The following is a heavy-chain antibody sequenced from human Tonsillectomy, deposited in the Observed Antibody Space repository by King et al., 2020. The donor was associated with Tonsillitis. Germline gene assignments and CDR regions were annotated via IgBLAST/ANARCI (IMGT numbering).Heavy chain of an antibody. CDR1: GASISQYY. Sequence: QLQESGPGLVKPSETLSLTCTVSGASISQYYWSWIRQPPGKGLEWIGYIYNTGSTNYNPALESRVTISLDTSNNQFSLKLTSVTAADTAVYYCARDRRTASYWGQGALVTVSP. CDR2: IYNTGST. CDR3: ARDRRTASY. D-gene: IGHD2-21*02. J-gene: IGHJ4*02. V-gene: IGHV4-59*01.